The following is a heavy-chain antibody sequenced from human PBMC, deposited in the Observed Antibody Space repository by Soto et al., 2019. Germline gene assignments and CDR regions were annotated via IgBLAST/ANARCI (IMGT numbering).Heavy chain of an antibody. V-gene: IGHV3-48*03. Sequence: EVQLLESGGGLVQPGGSLRLSCGVSGFTFNDFDMNWVRQAPGKGLEWLAYIDGSGTTKKYADSVRGRFTISRDNPNHALYPHMRTLRAAQTAILTSARGLGRFNHWGQGTLVSVSS. J-gene: IGHJ4*02. D-gene: IGHD3-10*01. CDR3: ARGLGRFNH. CDR1: GFTFNDFD. CDR2: IDGSGTTK.